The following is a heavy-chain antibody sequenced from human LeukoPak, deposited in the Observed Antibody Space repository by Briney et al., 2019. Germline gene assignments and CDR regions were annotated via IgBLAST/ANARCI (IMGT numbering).Heavy chain of an antibody. CDR2: ISYDGSNK. CDR1: GFTFSSYA. V-gene: IGHV3-30-3*01. J-gene: IGHJ4*02. Sequence: GGSLRLSCAASGFTFSSYAMHWVRQAPGKGLEWVAVISYDGSNKHYADSVEGRFTISRDNSKNTLYLQMNSLRAEDTAVYYCASKRGTYFDYWGQGTLVTVSS. CDR3: ASKRGTYFDY.